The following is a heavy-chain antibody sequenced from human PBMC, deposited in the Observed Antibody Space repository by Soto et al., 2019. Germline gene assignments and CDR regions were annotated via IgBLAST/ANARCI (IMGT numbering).Heavy chain of an antibody. CDR2: IIPILGIA. Sequence: GASVKVSCKASGGTFSSYTISWVRQAPGQGLEWMGRIIPILGIANYAQKFQGRVTITADKSTSTAYMELSSLRSEDTAVYYCARRYDILTGYSPAFDIWGQGTMVTVSS. CDR3: ARRYDILTGYSPAFDI. CDR1: GGTFSSYT. V-gene: IGHV1-69*02. J-gene: IGHJ3*02. D-gene: IGHD3-9*01.